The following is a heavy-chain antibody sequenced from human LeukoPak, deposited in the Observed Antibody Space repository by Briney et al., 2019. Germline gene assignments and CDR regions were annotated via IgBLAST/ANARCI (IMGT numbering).Heavy chain of an antibody. CDR1: GYTFTSYG. J-gene: IGHJ4*02. V-gene: IGHV1-18*01. Sequence: ASVKVSCKASGYTFTSYGISWVRQAPGQGLEWMGWSSAYNDNTNYAQKLQGRVTMTTDTSTSTGYMELRSLRSDDTAVYNCARGFSESRSTLDYWGQGTLVTVSS. D-gene: IGHD2/OR15-2a*01. CDR3: ARGFSESRSTLDY. CDR2: SSAYNDNT.